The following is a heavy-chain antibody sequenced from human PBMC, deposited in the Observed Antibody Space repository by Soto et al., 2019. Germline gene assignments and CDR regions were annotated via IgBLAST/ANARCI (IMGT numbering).Heavy chain of an antibody. V-gene: IGHV1-18*01. D-gene: IGHD3-10*01. CDR1: GYTFIRYG. J-gene: IGHJ4*02. CDR2: ISPYNDYT. CDR3: ASVNYYGSAYSDY. Sequence: ASVKVSCKASGYTFIRYGITWVRQAPGQGLEWVGWISPYNDYTEYAQKFHGRVTMTTDTSTSTAYMELRSLRSDDTAVYHCASVNYYGSAYSDYWGQGTLVTVSP.